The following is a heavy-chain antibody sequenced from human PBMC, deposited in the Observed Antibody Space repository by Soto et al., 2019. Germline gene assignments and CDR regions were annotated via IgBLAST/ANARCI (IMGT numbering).Heavy chain of an antibody. CDR1: GFTFSSYA. CDR3: AKDSGILTGTGYFDY. CDR2: ISGSGGST. D-gene: IGHD3-9*01. Sequence: PGGALRLSCAASGFTFSSYAMSWVRQAPGKGLEWVSAISGSGGSTYYADSVKGRFTISRDNSKNTLYLQMNSLRAEDTAVYYCAKDSGILTGTGYFDYWGQGTLVTVSS. V-gene: IGHV3-23*01. J-gene: IGHJ4*02.